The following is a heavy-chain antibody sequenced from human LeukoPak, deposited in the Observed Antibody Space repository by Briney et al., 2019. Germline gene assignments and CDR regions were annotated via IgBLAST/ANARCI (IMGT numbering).Heavy chain of an antibody. J-gene: IGHJ5*02. CDR1: GYSFTSYW. D-gene: IGHD3-9*01. Sequence: GESLKISCKGSGYSFTSYWIGWVRQMPGKGLEWMGIIYPVDSATRYSPSCQGQVTISADKSISTTYLQWSSLKASDTAMYYCARQNSSYDILTGYSTSNWFDPWGQGTLVTVSS. V-gene: IGHV5-51*01. CDR3: ARQNSSYDILTGYSTSNWFDP. CDR2: IYPVDSAT.